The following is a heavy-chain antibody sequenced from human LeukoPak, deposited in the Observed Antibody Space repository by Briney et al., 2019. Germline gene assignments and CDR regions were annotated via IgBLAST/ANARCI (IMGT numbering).Heavy chain of an antibody. CDR1: GDSITNYY. V-gene: IGHV4-4*07. CDR3: ARVRFWSGYQDAFDI. CDR2: IYISGAT. D-gene: IGHD3-3*01. J-gene: IGHJ3*02. Sequence: PSETLSLTCTVSGDSITNYYWNWIRQPAGKGLEWIGRIYISGATHYNPSLKSRVTMSVDSSKKQFSLKLRSVTAVDTTVYYCARVRFWSGYQDAFDIWGQGTMVTVSS.